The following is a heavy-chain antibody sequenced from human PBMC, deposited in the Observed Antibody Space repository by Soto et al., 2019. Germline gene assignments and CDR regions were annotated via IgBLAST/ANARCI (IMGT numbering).Heavy chain of an antibody. CDR2: ISGSGCST. CDR1: GFTFSSYA. J-gene: IGHJ4*02. CDR3: AKDLYLGAAAGINYFDY. V-gene: IGHV3-23*01. Sequence: GGSLRLSCAASGFTFSSYAMSWVRQAPGKGLEWVSAISGSGCSTYYADSVKGRFTISRDNSKNTLYLQMNSLRAEDTAVYYCAKDLYLGAAAGINYFDYWGQGTLVTVSS. D-gene: IGHD6-13*01.